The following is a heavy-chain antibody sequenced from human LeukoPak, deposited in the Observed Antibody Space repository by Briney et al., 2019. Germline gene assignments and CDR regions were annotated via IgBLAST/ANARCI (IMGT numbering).Heavy chain of an antibody. CDR1: GGSISGYY. V-gene: IGHV4-59*01. Sequence: SETLSLTCTVSGGSISGYYWSCIRQPPGKGLEWIGYMYYSGITSYNPSLKGRVTISVDTSKNQFSLKLSSVTAADTAVYYCARYGVYRGMDVWGQGTTVTVSS. J-gene: IGHJ6*02. D-gene: IGHD5-12*01. CDR2: MYYSGIT. CDR3: ARYGVYRGMDV.